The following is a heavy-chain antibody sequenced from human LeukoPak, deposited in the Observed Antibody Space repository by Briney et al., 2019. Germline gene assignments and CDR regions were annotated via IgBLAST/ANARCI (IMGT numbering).Heavy chain of an antibody. Sequence: SETLSLTCTVSGGSINGYYWSWLRQSAGKGLEWIGRVFSSGNSNLNASLQSRVTMSVDTSKNQFSLRLTSVTAADTAVYYCARDSGYISPEWGQGTLVTVSS. D-gene: IGHD6-19*01. J-gene: IGHJ4*02. CDR2: VFSSGNS. CDR1: GGSINGYY. CDR3: ARDSGYISPE. V-gene: IGHV4-4*07.